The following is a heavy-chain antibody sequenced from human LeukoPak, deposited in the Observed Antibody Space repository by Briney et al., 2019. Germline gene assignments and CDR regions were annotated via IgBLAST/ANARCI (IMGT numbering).Heavy chain of an antibody. D-gene: IGHD3-3*01. CDR2: ISWNSGSI. J-gene: IGHJ4*02. Sequence: GGSLRLSCAASGFTFDDYAMHWVRQAPGKGLEWVSGISWNSGSIGYADSVKGRFTISRDNAKNSLYLQMNSLRAEDTAVYYCARVSGYYDFWSGYSLDYWGQGTLVTVSS. CDR3: ARVSGYYDFWSGYSLDY. CDR1: GFTFDDYA. V-gene: IGHV3-9*01.